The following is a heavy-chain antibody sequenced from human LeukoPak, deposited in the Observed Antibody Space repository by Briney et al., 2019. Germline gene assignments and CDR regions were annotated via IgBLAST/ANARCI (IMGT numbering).Heavy chain of an antibody. CDR2: INPVGGST. J-gene: IGHJ5*02. D-gene: IGHD4-17*01. CDR1: GYTFTNYY. V-gene: IGHV1-46*01. CDR3: ARAYDYGDPRFDP. Sequence: SVKVSCKASGYTFTNYYTHWVRQAPGQGLEWMGIINPVGGSTSYPQKFQGRVTMIRDTSTSTVYMELNSLRSEDTAVYYCARAYDYGDPRFDPWGQGTLVTVPS.